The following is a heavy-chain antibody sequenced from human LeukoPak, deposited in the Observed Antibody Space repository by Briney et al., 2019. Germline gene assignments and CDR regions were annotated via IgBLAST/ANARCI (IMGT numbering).Heavy chain of an antibody. CDR3: ARAINYYDSSGYYSYYFDY. J-gene: IGHJ4*02. V-gene: IGHV6-1*01. CDR2: TYYRSKWYN. Sequence: SQTLSLTCAISGDSVSSNSAAWNRIRQSPSRGLEWLGRTYYRSKWYNDYAVSVKSRITINPDTSKNQFSLQLNSVTPEDTAVYYCARAINYYDSSGYYSYYFDYWGQGTLVTVSS. D-gene: IGHD3-22*01. CDR1: GDSVSSNSAA.